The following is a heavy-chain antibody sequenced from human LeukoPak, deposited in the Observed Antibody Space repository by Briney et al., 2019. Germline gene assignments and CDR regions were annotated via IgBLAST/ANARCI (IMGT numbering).Heavy chain of an antibody. Sequence: SETLSLTCTVSGGSISTYYWTWIRQPPGKGLEWIGYTYTSGNTNYNPSLKSRVTISVDTSKNQFSLKLSSVTAADTAVYYCAREPRDGYNYWYFDLWGRGTLVTVSS. J-gene: IGHJ2*01. CDR2: TYTSGNT. D-gene: IGHD5-24*01. V-gene: IGHV4-59*01. CDR3: AREPRDGYNYWYFDL. CDR1: GGSISTYY.